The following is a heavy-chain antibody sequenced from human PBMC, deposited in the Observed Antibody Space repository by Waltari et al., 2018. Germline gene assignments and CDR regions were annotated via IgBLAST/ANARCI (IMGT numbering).Heavy chain of an antibody. D-gene: IGHD3-10*02. CDR3: ARQSSMFREPTDI. Sequence: EVQLVQSGAEVKKPGESLKISCKGSGESFTSSWIGWVRQMPGKGREWMGILYPGDSDTRYSPSFQGQVTISADKSISTAYLQWSSLKASDTAMYYCARQSSMFREPTDIWGQGTMVTVSS. J-gene: IGHJ3*02. V-gene: IGHV5-51*01. CDR2: LYPGDSDT. CDR1: GESFTSSW.